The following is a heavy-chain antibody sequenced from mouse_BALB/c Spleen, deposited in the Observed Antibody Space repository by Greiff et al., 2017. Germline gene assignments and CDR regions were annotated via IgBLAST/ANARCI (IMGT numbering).Heavy chain of an antibody. V-gene: IGHV5-17*02. CDR1: GFTFSSFG. CDR3: GRSRGIYYPGMDY. J-gene: IGHJ4*01. D-gene: IGHD2-1*01. Sequence: EVQVVESGGGLVQPGGSRKLSCAASGFTFSSFGMHWVRQAPEKGLEWVAYISSGSSTIYYADTVKGRFTISRDNPKNTLFLQMTSLRSEDTAMYYCGRSRGIYYPGMDYWGQGTSVTVSS. CDR2: ISSGSSTI.